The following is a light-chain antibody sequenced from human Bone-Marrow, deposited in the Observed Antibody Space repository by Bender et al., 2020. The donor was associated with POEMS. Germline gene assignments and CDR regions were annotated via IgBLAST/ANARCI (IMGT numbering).Light chain of an antibody. V-gene: IGLV1-44*01. J-gene: IGLJ3*02. CDR2: INN. Sequence: QSVVTQPPSTSGTPGQRVTISCSGSSSNIGTNPVNWYQQLPGTAPKLLIYINNQRPSGVPDRFSGSKSGTSASLAISGLQSEDEADYYCAAWEDSLNGWVFGGVTKLTVL. CDR1: SSNIGTNP. CDR3: AAWEDSLNGWV.